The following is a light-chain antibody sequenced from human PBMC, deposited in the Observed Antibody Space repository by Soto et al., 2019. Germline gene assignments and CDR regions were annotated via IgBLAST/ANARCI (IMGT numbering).Light chain of an antibody. J-gene: IGKJ4*01. CDR1: QDISNY. Sequence: IQMTQYPSSLSASVVDRVTITCQASQDISNYLNWYQQKPGKAPKLLIYDASNLETGVPSRFSGSGSGTDFTFTISSLQPEDIATYYCPQYDTIPLTFGGGAMVDIK. CDR2: DAS. V-gene: IGKV1-33*01. CDR3: PQYDTIPLT.